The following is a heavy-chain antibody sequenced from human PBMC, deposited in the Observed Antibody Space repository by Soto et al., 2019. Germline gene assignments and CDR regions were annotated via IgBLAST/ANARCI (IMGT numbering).Heavy chain of an antibody. V-gene: IGHV1-18*01. CDR3: ACLMLGALKYGMYF. CDR1: GYSFTEYG. CDR2: ISAYNGDT. J-gene: IGHJ6*02. D-gene: IGHD1-26*01. Sequence: GPSVKVSCKASGYSFTEYGFNWVRQAPGQGLEWMGWISAYNGDTNYAQNLQGRVTMTTDTSTRIAYMELRSLRSDDTAVYYCACLMLGALKYGMYFWGQGTAVTVSS.